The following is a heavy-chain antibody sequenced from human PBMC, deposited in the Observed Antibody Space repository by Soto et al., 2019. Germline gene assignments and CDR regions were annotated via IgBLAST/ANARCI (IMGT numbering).Heavy chain of an antibody. CDR2: INGGSGDT. D-gene: IGHD4-4*01. Sequence: ASVKVSCKASGYIFTTYAIHWVRQAPGQRLEWMGWINGGSGDTEYSQKFQGRVTITRDTSASTAYMELSSLRSEDTAVYYCAKSSKPPWFAPGGQGPRFTASS. V-gene: IGHV1-3*01. CDR1: GYIFTTYA. J-gene: IGHJ5*02. CDR3: AKSSKPPWFAP.